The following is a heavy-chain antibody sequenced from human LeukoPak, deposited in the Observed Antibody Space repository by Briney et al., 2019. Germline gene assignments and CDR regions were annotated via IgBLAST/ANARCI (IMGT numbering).Heavy chain of an antibody. D-gene: IGHD2-15*01. Sequence: SETLSLTCTVSGGSISSYYWSWIRQPPGKGLEWIGYIYYSGSTNYNPSLKSRVTISVDTSKSQFFLKLSSVTAADTAVYYCARGGVAATVLFDYWGQGTLVTVSS. V-gene: IGHV4-59*01. CDR2: IYYSGST. J-gene: IGHJ4*02. CDR1: GGSISSYY. CDR3: ARGGVAATVLFDY.